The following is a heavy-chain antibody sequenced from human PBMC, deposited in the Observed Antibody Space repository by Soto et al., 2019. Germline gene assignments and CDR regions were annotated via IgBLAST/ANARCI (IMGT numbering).Heavy chain of an antibody. Sequence: SVKVSCKASGXTFSSYAISWVRQAPGQGLEWMGGIIPIFGTANYAQKFQGRVTITADESTSTAYMELSSLRSEDTAVYYCATRGSGYYAYYYYGMDVWGQGTTVTVSS. CDR1: GXTFSSYA. CDR3: ATRGSGYYAYYYYGMDV. CDR2: IIPIFGTA. D-gene: IGHD3-22*01. J-gene: IGHJ6*02. V-gene: IGHV1-69*13.